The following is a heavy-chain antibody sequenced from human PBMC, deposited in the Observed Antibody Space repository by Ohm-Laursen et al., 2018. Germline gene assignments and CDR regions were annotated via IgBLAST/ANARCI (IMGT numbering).Heavy chain of an antibody. V-gene: IGHV4-4*07. CDR2: IYTSGST. D-gene: IGHD6-6*01. J-gene: IGHJ6*02. Sequence: PSETLSLTCTVSGGSISSHYWSWIRQPAGKGLEWIGRIYTSGSTNYNLSLKSRVTMSVDTSKNQFSLKLSSVTAADTAVYYCARDIWYSSSGYYYGMDVWGQGTTVTVSS. CDR1: GGSISSHY. CDR3: ARDIWYSSSGYYYGMDV.